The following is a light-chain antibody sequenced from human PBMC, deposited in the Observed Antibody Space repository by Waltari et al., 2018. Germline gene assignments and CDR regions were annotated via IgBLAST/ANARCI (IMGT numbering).Light chain of an antibody. V-gene: IGKV1-6*01. J-gene: IGKJ1*01. CDR3: LQDYDYPRT. CDR1: QFIRSD. CDR2: GAS. Sequence: AIQVTQSPSSLSASVGDRVTMTCRASQFIRSDLGWYQHKPGKAPKLLIYGASNLHNAGPHRLSGNGSGTDFTLTISSLEPEDFATYYCLQDYDYPRTFGQGTKVEIK.